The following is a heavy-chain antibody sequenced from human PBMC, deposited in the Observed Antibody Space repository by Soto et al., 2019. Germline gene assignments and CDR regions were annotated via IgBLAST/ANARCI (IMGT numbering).Heavy chain of an antibody. Sequence: ASVKVSCKASGGTFSSYAISWVRQAPGQGLEWMGGIIPIFGTANYAQKFQGRVTITADESTSTAYMELSSLRSEDTAVYYCARDLGGDYGDNSNAFDIWGQGTMVT. CDR1: GGTFSSYA. CDR3: ARDLGGDYGDNSNAFDI. V-gene: IGHV1-69*13. D-gene: IGHD4-17*01. CDR2: IIPIFGTA. J-gene: IGHJ3*02.